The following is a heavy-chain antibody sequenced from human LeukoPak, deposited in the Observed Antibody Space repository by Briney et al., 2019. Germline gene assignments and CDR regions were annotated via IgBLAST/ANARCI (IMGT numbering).Heavy chain of an antibody. V-gene: IGHV3-21*01. Sequence: PGGALRLSRGASGFTFTNAWMSWVRQAPGKGLEWVSSISSSSSYIYYADSVKGRFNVSRDNAKNSLYLQMNSLRAEDTAVYYCARDRRYMYYYDSSGYYGMDVWGQGTTVTVSS. CDR2: ISSSSSYI. D-gene: IGHD3-22*01. CDR3: ARDRRYMYYYDSSGYYGMDV. CDR1: GFTFTNAW. J-gene: IGHJ6*02.